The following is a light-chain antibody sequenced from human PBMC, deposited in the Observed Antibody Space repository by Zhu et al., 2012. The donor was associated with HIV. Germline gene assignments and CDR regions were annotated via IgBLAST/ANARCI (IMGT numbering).Light chain of an antibody. CDR1: QSVSNW. V-gene: IGKV1-5*03. CDR2: KAS. J-gene: IGKJ1*01. Sequence: DIQMTQSPSTLSTSIGDRVTITCRASQSVSNWLAWYQQKPGQAPKLLISKASVLEDGVPSRFSGSGAGTEFTLTIRSLQRDDSATYYCQQYNSYSLTFGQGTKVEIK. CDR3: QQYNSYSLT.